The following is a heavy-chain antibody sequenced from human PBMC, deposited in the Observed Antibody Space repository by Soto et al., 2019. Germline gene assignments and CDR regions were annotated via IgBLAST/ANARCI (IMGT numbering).Heavy chain of an antibody. J-gene: IGHJ4*02. Sequence: SETLSLTCTVSGGSISNDAYSWSWIRPPPGKGLEWIGYIYPSRMPFYNPSHRSRVTISIDRSSEQFSVNLEAVSGAETAVYYCARERGYYGLFDSWGQGTLVTVSS. D-gene: IGHD3-10*01. V-gene: IGHV4-30-2*01. CDR3: ARERGYYGLFDS. CDR1: GGSISNDAYS. CDR2: IYPSRMP.